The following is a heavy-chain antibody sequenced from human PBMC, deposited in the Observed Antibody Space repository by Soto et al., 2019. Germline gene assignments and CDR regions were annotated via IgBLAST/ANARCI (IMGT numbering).Heavy chain of an antibody. CDR2: IYSGGST. J-gene: IGHJ6*02. CDR3: ARDGGLAEDGMDV. V-gene: IGHV3-53*02. D-gene: IGHD3-10*01. CDR1: GFTVSGNY. Sequence: EMQLGETGGDLIQPGGSLRLSCAASGFTVSGNYMSWVRQAPGKGLEWVSVIYSGGSTYYADSVKGRFTISRDNSKNTLYLQMNSLRADDTAVYYCARDGGLAEDGMDVWGQGTTVTVSS.